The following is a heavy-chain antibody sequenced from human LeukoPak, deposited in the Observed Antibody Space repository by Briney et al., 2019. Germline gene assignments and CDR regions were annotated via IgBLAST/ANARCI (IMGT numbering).Heavy chain of an antibody. Sequence: PSETLSLTCTVSGGSISNYYWSWIRQPPGKGLEWIGYIYYSGSTNYNPSLKSRVTISVDTSKNQFSLKLSSVTAADTAVYYCASLGAEIAAAGAFDYWGQGTLVTVSS. CDR2: IYYSGST. J-gene: IGHJ4*02. CDR1: GGSISNYY. V-gene: IGHV4-59*01. CDR3: ASLGAEIAAAGAFDY. D-gene: IGHD6-13*01.